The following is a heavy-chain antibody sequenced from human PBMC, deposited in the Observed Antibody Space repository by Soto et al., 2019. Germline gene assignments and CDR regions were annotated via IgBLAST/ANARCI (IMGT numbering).Heavy chain of an antibody. V-gene: IGHV4-59*01. D-gene: IGHD2-2*01. Sequence: PSETLSLTCTVSGASLSLLYWSWVRQSPGKGLEWIGYIYYNGSATYNPSFRSRVTIAIDPAHSQLSLRLTSVTAAETAVYYYARHPLFNIVLVPAAYPVGLFDPWGQGTLVTVS. CDR1: GASLSLLY. CDR3: ARHPLFNIVLVPAAYPVGLFDP. J-gene: IGHJ5*02. CDR2: IYYNGSA.